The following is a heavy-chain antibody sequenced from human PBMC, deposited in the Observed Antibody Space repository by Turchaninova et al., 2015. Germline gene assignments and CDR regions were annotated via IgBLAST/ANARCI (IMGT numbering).Heavy chain of an antibody. Sequence: QVQLVESGGGLVKPGGFLRLSCAASGFAFRDYYMTWIRQAPGKGLGGLSYINPGTFIYYSDSVKGRFTTSRDNARTSVYLQRNSLKAEDTAVYYCTRDGGRKEDFWGQGTLVTVSS. CDR2: INPGTFI. D-gene: IGHD2-15*01. V-gene: IGHV3-11*04. CDR3: TRDGGRKEDF. J-gene: IGHJ1*01. CDR1: GFAFRDYY.